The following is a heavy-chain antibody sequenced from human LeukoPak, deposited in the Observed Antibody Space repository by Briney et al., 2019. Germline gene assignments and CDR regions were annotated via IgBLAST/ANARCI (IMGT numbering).Heavy chain of an antibody. Sequence: WASLKVSCKASGGTFSSYAISWMRQAPGQGLEWMGGIIPIFSTANYAQNFQRRVTITADESTSTAYMELSSLRSEDTAVYYCARQGSNSSGWYPVDDWGQGTLVTVSS. D-gene: IGHD6-19*01. V-gene: IGHV1-69*01. CDR1: GGTFSSYA. CDR3: ARQGSNSSGWYPVDD. J-gene: IGHJ4*02. CDR2: IIPIFSTA.